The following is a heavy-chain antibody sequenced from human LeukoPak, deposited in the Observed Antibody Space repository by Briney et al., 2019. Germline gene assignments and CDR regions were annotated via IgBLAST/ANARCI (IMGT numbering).Heavy chain of an antibody. J-gene: IGHJ3*02. CDR3: AKSFGYSYGGGAFDI. CDR1: GFVLNNYA. V-gene: IGHV3-9*01. D-gene: IGHD5-18*01. Sequence: GGSLRLSCAASGFVLNNYAMHWVRQTPGKGLEWVSGISWNSGTEGYADSVKGRFTISRDNAKNSLYPQMNSLRAEDTALYYCAKSFGYSYGGGAFDIWGQGTMVTVSS. CDR2: ISWNSGTE.